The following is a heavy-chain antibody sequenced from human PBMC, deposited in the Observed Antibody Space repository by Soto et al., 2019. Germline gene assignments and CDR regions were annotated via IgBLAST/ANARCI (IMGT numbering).Heavy chain of an antibody. J-gene: IGHJ5*02. CDR1: GGSISSSSYY. CDR3: ANTYYYAHGDPRRFDP. D-gene: IGHD3-10*01. CDR2: IYYSGST. V-gene: IGHV4-39*01. Sequence: PSETLSLTCTVSGGSISSSSYYWGWIRQPPGKGLEWIGSIYYSGSTYYNPSLKSRVTISVDTSKNQFSLKLSSVTAADTAVYYCANTYYYAHGDPRRFDPWGQGTLVTVSS.